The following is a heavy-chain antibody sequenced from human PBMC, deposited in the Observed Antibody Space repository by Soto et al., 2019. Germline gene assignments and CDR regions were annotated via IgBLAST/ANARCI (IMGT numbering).Heavy chain of an antibody. CDR1: GFTFSNYA. J-gene: IGHJ4*02. CDR2: ISSHGDST. V-gene: IGHV3-64*01. Sequence: EVQLVESGGGLVQPGGSLRLSCAASGFTFSNYAMHWVRQAPGKGLEYVSAISSHGDSTYYANSVKGRFTISRDNSKNTLYLQMGSLRTEDMAVYYCARRDGYNSDYWGRGTLVTVSS. CDR3: ARRDGYNSDY. D-gene: IGHD5-12*01.